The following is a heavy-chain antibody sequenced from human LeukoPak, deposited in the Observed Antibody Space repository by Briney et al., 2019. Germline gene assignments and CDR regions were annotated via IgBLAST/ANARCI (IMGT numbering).Heavy chain of an antibody. CDR2: INHRGSA. Sequence: SETLSLTCDVYGGSFSGYYWSWIRQPPGKGLEWIGEINHRGSANYNPSLKSRVTISVDTSKNQFSLKLSSVTAADTAVYYCAREGGDYDILTGYYTDYWGQGTLVTVSS. CDR1: GGSFSGYY. J-gene: IGHJ4*02. D-gene: IGHD3-9*01. V-gene: IGHV4-34*01. CDR3: AREGGDYDILTGYYTDY.